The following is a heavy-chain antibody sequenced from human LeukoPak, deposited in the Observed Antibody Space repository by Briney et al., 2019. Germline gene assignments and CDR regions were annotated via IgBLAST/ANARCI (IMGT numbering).Heavy chain of an antibody. CDR2: IKLDGSEK. CDR3: ARDQYDTWSRRGNFDS. J-gene: IGHJ4*02. Sequence: GGSLRLSCVASGFTFGKYWMSWVRQAPGKGLEWVANIKLDGSEKNYVDSVKGRFTVSRDNTKNSLYLQMNSLRAEDTAVFYCARDQYDTWSRRGNFDSWGQGTLVIVSS. D-gene: IGHD3-3*01. V-gene: IGHV3-7*03. CDR1: GFTFGKYW.